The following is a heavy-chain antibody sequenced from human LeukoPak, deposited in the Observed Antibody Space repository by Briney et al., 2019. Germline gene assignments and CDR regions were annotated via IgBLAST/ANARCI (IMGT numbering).Heavy chain of an antibody. V-gene: IGHV3-15*01. D-gene: IGHD3-9*01. J-gene: IGHJ4*02. CDR3: TTDHAGLRYFDWLLAIRFDY. CDR2: IKSKTDGGTT. Sequence: GGSLRLSCAASGFTFSNAWMSWVRQAPGKGLEWVGRIKSKTDGGTTDYAAPVKGRFTISRDDSKNTLYLQMNSLKTEDTAVYYCTTDHAGLRYFDWLLAIRFDYWGQGTLVTVSS. CDR1: GFTFSNAW.